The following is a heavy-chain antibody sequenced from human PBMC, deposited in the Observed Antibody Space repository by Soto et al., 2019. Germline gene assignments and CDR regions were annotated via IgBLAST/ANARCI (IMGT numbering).Heavy chain of an antibody. CDR1: GFTFSNFA. D-gene: IGHD3-10*01. V-gene: IGHV3-23*01. Sequence: GGSLRLSCAASGFTFSNFAMSWVRQAPGKGLEWVSAIRDSATNTYYANSVKGRFTISRDTSKNTLFLQMNSLRAEDTAVYYCAKERSATVNAFDVWGQGTMVTVSS. CDR2: IRDSATNT. J-gene: IGHJ3*01. CDR3: AKERSATVNAFDV.